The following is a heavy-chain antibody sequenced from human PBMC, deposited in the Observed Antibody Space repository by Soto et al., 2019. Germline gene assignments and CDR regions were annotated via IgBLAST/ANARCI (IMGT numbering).Heavy chain of an antibody. CDR2: IIPIFGTA. J-gene: IGHJ4*02. Sequence: QVQLVQSGAEVKKPGSSVKVSCKASGGTLNSYAISWVRQAPGQGLEWMGGIIPIFGTADYAQKFQGRVTITAVESTSTAYMELSSLRSEDTAVYYCASHYDSGGYYYRGLDYWGQGTLVTVSS. CDR3: ASHYDSGGYYYRGLDY. CDR1: GGTLNSYA. D-gene: IGHD3-22*01. V-gene: IGHV1-69*12.